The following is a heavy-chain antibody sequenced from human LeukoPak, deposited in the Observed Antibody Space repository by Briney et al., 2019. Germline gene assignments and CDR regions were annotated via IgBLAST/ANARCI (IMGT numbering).Heavy chain of an antibody. CDR2: ICSSGSA. V-gene: IGHV4-39*01. J-gene: IGHJ4*02. Sequence: SETLSLTCTVSGGSISNRNYHWGWIRQPPGKGLEWIGSICSSGSAYYNPSLKSRVTTSIDTSKNQFSLRLTSVTAADTAVYYCARLCSSTSCPSLFDYWGQGTLVTVSS. D-gene: IGHD2-2*01. CDR1: GGSISNRNYH. CDR3: ARLCSSTSCPSLFDY.